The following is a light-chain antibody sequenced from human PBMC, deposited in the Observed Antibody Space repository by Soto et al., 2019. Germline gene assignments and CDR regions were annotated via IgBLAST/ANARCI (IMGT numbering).Light chain of an antibody. J-gene: IGKJ1*01. Sequence: DIQMTQSPSTLSASVGDRVTITCRASQSISSWLAWYQQKPGKAPKLLIYKASSLESGVPSRFSGSGSGTEFPVTISSLQPDDFATYYCQQYNSYSRTFGQGTKVDIK. CDR1: QSISSW. V-gene: IGKV1-5*03. CDR2: KAS. CDR3: QQYNSYSRT.